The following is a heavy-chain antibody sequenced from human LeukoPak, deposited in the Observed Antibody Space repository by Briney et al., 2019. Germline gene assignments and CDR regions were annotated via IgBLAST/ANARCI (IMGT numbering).Heavy chain of an antibody. J-gene: IGHJ4*02. Sequence: GGSLRLSCAASGFTFSGFSVSWVRQSPTKGLEWVANIKQDGSERYYVDSVKGRFTISRDNAKNSLSLQMNNLRVEDTAVYYCARAGSHWHYVYWGQGTVVTVSS. D-gene: IGHD3-10*01. CDR3: ARAGSHWHYVY. CDR2: IKQDGSER. V-gene: IGHV3-7*01. CDR1: GFTFSGFS.